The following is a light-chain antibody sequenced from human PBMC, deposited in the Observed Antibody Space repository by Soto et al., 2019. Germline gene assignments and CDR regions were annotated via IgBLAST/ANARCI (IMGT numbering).Light chain of an antibody. CDR3: QQYENFPLT. V-gene: IGKV1-33*01. Sequence: DIQMTQSPSSLSASVGDRVTVSCQASQGVSNYLNWYQQKPGKAPKLLIFDASNLEAGVPSRFSGRGSGTDFTFTISSLQPEDIATYYCQQYENFPLTFGGGTKVDI. J-gene: IGKJ4*01. CDR1: QGVSNY. CDR2: DAS.